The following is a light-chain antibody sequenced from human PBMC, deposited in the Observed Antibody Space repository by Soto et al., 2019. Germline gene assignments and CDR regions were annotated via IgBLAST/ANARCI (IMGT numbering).Light chain of an antibody. CDR3: QQTYSYPRT. CDR2: AAS. Sequence: DIQMTQSPSSLSASVGDRVTITCRASQSITTYLNWYQHKPGKAPNLLVHAASSLHGGVPSRFSGSGSGTDFTLTISSLQPEDFATYYCQQTYSYPRTFGQGTKVEIK. V-gene: IGKV1-39*01. CDR1: QSITTY. J-gene: IGKJ1*01.